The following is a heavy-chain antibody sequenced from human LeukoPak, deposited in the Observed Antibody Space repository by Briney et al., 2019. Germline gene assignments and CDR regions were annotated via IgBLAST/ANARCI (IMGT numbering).Heavy chain of an antibody. V-gene: IGHV3-21*06. CDR2: ISSSGSNT. CDR3: ARDRAVIRYFDY. Sequence: GGTLRLSCAASGFTFSSYGMSWVRQAPGKGLDWVSAISSSGSNTYYADSVKDRFTISRDNAKNSMYLQMNSLRVEDTAVYYCARDRAVIRYFDYWGQGTLVTVSS. J-gene: IGHJ4*02. CDR1: GFTFSSYG. D-gene: IGHD6-19*01.